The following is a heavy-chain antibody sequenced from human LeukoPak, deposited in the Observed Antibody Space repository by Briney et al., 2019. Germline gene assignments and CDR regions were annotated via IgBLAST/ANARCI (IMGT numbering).Heavy chain of an antibody. CDR1: GGSISSYY. CDR3: ARGGYYGSGNDFRFDP. J-gene: IGHJ5*02. V-gene: IGHV4-59*01. Sequence: SETLSLTCTVSGGSISSYYWSWIRQPPGKGREGIGYIYYSGSTNYKPSLKSRVTISVDTSKNQLSLKLSSVTAADTAVYYCARGGYYGSGNDFRFDPWGQGTLVTVSS. CDR2: IYYSGST. D-gene: IGHD3-10*01.